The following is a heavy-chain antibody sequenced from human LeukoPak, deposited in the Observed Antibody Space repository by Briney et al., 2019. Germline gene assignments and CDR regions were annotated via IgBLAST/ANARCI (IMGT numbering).Heavy chain of an antibody. V-gene: IGHV1-69*05. CDR3: AIYYYDSSGYYTPLLFDY. J-gene: IGHJ4*02. D-gene: IGHD3-22*01. CDR1: GDTFSRHA. Sequence: SVKVSCKSSGDTFSRHAINWVRQAPGQGLEWMGRIIPIFVTTNYAQKLQGRVTMTTDTSTSTAYMELRSLRSDDTAVYYCAIYYYDSSGYYTPLLFDYWGQGTLVTVSS. CDR2: IIPIFVTT.